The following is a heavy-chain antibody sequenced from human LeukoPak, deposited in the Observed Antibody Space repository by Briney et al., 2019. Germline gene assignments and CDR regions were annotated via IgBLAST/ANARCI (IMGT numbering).Heavy chain of an antibody. D-gene: IGHD6-19*01. CDR2: IHYSGNT. J-gene: IGHJ6*04. Sequence: SETLSLTCAVSGDSISSSVYFWAFIRQSPGKGLEWIGSIHYSGNTYYSPSLESRVALSIDTANNHFSLKLRPATAGDTGVYYCARYSSGWSTNLDVWGKGTTVTVSS. CDR3: ARYSSGWSTNLDV. CDR1: GDSISSSVYF. V-gene: IGHV4-39*07.